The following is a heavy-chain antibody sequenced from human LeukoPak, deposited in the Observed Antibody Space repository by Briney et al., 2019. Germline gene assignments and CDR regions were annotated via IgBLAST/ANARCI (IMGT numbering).Heavy chain of an antibody. Sequence: TSETLSLTCSVSGDSISGSYWSWIRQSPGKELEWIGNIYYTGTPKYNPYLTNGVTISADTSKGQLSLNLISVTAADTAVYYCAKTLGRGSASWWYFVHYWGAGLLVTVSS. V-gene: IGHV4-59*01. CDR1: GDSISGSY. CDR3: AKTLGRGSASWWYFVHY. CDR2: IYYTGTP. D-gene: IGHD2-15*01. J-gene: IGHJ4*02.